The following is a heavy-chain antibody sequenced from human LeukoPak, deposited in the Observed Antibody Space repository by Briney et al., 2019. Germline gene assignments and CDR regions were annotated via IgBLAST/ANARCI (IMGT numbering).Heavy chain of an antibody. J-gene: IGHJ2*01. CDR1: GGSFSSYY. V-gene: IGHV4-59*10. D-gene: IGHD6-13*01. Sequence: ASETLSLTCAVYGGSFSSYYWSWIRQPAGKGLEWIGRIETSGNTNYKPSPKSRVTMSVDTSKNQFSLKLSSVTAADTAVYYCARVSSSWYQDWYFDLWGRGTLVTVSS. CDR3: ARVSSSWYQDWYFDL. CDR2: IETSGNT.